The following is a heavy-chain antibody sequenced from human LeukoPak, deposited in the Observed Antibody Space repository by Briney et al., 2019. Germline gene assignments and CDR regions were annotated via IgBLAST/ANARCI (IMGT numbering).Heavy chain of an antibody. CDR1: GFTFSSYW. CDR3: ARGGGLDI. V-gene: IGHV3-7*03. D-gene: IGHD3-16*01. CDR2: INHNGNVN. Sequence: GGSLRLSCAASGFTFSSYWMNWARQAPGKGLEWVASINHNGNVNYYVDSVKGRFTISRDNAKNSLYLQMSNLRAEDTAVYFCARGGGLDIWGQGATVTVSS. J-gene: IGHJ6*02.